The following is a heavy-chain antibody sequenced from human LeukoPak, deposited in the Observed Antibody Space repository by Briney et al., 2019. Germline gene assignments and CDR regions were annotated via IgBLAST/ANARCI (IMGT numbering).Heavy chain of an antibody. Sequence: ASVTVSCEASGYTFTAYYVHWVRQAPAQGLEWMGWINPNTGGTNYAQKFQGRVTMTKDTSINAAYMELNKLTSDDTAVYYCGRGNKSFDPWGQGTMVTVSS. V-gene: IGHV1-2*02. CDR2: INPNTGGT. J-gene: IGHJ5*02. CDR3: GRGNKSFDP. CDR1: GYTFTAYY.